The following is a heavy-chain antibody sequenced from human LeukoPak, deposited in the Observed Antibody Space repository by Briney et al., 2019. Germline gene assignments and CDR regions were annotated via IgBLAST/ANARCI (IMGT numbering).Heavy chain of an antibody. CDR3: ARDLSVGAKPDLGFDY. D-gene: IGHD1-26*01. Sequence: GGSLRLSCAASGFTFSSYSMNWVRQAPGKGLEWVSPISSSSSYIYYADSVKGRFTISRDNAKNSLYLQMNSLRAEDTAVYYCARDLSVGAKPDLGFDYWGQGTLVTVSS. CDR2: ISSSSSYI. J-gene: IGHJ4*02. V-gene: IGHV3-21*01. CDR1: GFTFSSYS.